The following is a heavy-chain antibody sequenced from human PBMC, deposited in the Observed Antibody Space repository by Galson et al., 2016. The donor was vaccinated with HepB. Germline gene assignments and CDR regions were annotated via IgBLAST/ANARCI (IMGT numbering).Heavy chain of an antibody. D-gene: IGHD3-10*01. Sequence: ETLSLTCSVPGVSIISTTYYWVWVRQPPGKGLEWIGSIYNSGTTSYSTSLKSRLTISVDTSRDQFSLNLRSVTAADTAVYFCARHSWFFSRFDYWGQGTLVTVSS. J-gene: IGHJ4*02. V-gene: IGHV4-39*01. CDR2: IYNSGTT. CDR1: GVSIISTTYY. CDR3: ARHSWFFSRFDY.